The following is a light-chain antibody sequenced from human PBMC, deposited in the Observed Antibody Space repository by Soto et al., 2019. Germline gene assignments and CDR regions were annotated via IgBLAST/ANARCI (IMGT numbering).Light chain of an antibody. CDR1: QSISSY. V-gene: IGKV1-39*01. Sequence: DIQMTQSPSSLSASVGDRVTITCRASQSISSYLNWYQQKPGKAPNLLIHAAFNLQSGVPSRFSGSGSGTDFTLTIRGLQPEDFATYYCQHLRTFGKGTKVDIK. CDR3: QHLRT. CDR2: AAF. J-gene: IGKJ1*01.